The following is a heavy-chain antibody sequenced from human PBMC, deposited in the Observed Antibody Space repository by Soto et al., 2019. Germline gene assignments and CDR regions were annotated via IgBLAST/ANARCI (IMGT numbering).Heavy chain of an antibody. V-gene: IGHV4-59*01. CDR2: TYDSGSP. J-gene: IGHJ4*02. Sequence: SETLSLTCTISGGSISVYYWSWIRQSPGQGLEWIGYTYDSGSPYYNPSLKTRVTISADTSKNQISLKLTSATAADTAVYFCARGVGSSPPRYWGRGTLVTVSS. D-gene: IGHD3-9*01. CDR3: ARGVGSSPPRY. CDR1: GGSISVYY.